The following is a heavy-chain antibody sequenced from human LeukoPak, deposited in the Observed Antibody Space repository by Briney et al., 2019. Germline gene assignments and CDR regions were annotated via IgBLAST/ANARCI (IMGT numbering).Heavy chain of an antibody. CDR2: ISYDGSNK. Sequence: GGSLRLSCAASGFTFSSYAMHWVRQAPGKGLEWVAVISYDGSNKYYADSVKGRFTISRDNSKNTLYLQMNSLRAEDTAVYYCARSFSVEYSSSYFDYWGQGTLVTVSS. D-gene: IGHD6-6*01. CDR3: ARSFSVEYSSSYFDY. V-gene: IGHV3-30-3*01. CDR1: GFTFSSYA. J-gene: IGHJ4*02.